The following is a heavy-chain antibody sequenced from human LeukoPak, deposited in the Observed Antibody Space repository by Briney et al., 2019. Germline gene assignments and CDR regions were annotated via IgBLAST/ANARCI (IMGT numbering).Heavy chain of an antibody. CDR2: INAGNGNT. J-gene: IGHJ6*02. D-gene: IGHD3-3*01. CDR3: ARLYDFWSGYWGYYGMDV. CDR1: GGTFSSCA. Sequence: GASVKVSCKASGGTFSSCAISWVRQAPGQRLEWMGWINAGNGNTKYSQKFQGRVTITRDTSASTAYMELSSLRSEDTAVYYCARLYDFWSGYWGYYGMDVWGQGTTVTVSS. V-gene: IGHV1-3*01.